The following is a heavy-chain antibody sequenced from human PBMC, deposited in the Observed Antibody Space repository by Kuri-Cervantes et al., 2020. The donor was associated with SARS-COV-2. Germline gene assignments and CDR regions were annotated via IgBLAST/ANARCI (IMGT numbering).Heavy chain of an antibody. CDR1: GFTFSGYS. Sequence: ETLSLTCAASGFTFSGYSMNWVRQAPGKGLEWVSYISSSSSTIYYADSVKGRFTISRDNAKNSLYLQMNSLRAEDTAVYYCSRTYDSSGSLYYYYYMDVWGKGTTVTVSS. CDR2: ISSSSSTI. CDR3: SRTYDSSGSLYYYYYMDV. J-gene: IGHJ6*03. V-gene: IGHV3-48*01. D-gene: IGHD3-22*01.